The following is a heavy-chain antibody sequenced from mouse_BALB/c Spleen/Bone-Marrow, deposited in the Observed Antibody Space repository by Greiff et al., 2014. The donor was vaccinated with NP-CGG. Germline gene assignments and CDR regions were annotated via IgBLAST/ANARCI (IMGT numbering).Heavy chain of an antibody. V-gene: IGHV1-87*01. CDR3: ARNYYYGSSWSAMDY. CDR2: IYPGDGDT. D-gene: IGHD1-1*01. Sequence: VQGVESGAELARPGASVKLSCKASGYTFTSYWMQWVKQRPGQGPEWIGAIYPGDGDTRNTQKFKGKATLTADKSSSTAYMQLSSLASEDSAVYYCARNYYYGSSWSAMDYWGQGTSVTVSS. J-gene: IGHJ4*01. CDR1: GYTFTSYW.